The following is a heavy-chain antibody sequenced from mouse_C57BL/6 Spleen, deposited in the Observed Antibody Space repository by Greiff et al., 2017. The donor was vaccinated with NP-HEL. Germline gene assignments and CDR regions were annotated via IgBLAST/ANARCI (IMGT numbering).Heavy chain of an antibody. CDR1: GYTFTSYT. J-gene: IGHJ3*01. Sequence: QVQLQQSGAELARPGASVKMSCKASGYTFTSYTMHWVKQRPGQGLEWIGYINPSSGYTKYNQKFKDKATLTADKSSSTAYMQLSSLTSEDSAVYYCARLGAGSWFAYWGKGTLVTVSA. CDR3: ARLGAGSWFAY. CDR2: INPSSGYT. D-gene: IGHD3-3*01. V-gene: IGHV1-4*01.